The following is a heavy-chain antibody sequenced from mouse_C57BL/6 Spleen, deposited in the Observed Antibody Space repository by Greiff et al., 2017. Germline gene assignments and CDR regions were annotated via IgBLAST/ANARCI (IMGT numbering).Heavy chain of an antibody. J-gene: IGHJ2*01. D-gene: IGHD1-1*01. V-gene: IGHV1-54*01. CDR3: ARDYYSGSSYDY. CDR1: GYAFTNYL. Sequence: QVQLKQSGAELVRPGTSVKVSCKASGYAFTNYLIEWVKPRPGQGLEWIGVINPGSGGTTYNEKFQGKATLTADKSSSTADRQLSSLTSEDSAVYFCARDYYSGSSYDYWGQGTTLTVSS. CDR2: INPGSGGT.